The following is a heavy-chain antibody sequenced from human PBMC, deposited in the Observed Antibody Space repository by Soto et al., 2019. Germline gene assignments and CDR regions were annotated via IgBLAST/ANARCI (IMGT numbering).Heavy chain of an antibody. Sequence: ASVKVSCKASGYTFTSYDINWVRQATGQGLEWMGWMNPNSGNTGYAQKFQGRVTMTRNTSISTAYMELSSLRSEDTAVYYCAKASILPRYYYDSSVFDYWAQGTLVTVSS. CDR2: MNPNSGNT. V-gene: IGHV1-8*01. CDR1: GYTFTSYD. D-gene: IGHD3-22*01. J-gene: IGHJ4*02. CDR3: AKASILPRYYYDSSVFDY.